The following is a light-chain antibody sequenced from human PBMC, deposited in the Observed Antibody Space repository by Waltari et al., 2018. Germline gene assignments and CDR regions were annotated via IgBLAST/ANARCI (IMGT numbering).Light chain of an antibody. Sequence: IVLTQSPGTLSLSPGERAPLSCRASQSVSSSYLAWYQQKPGQAPRLLIYGASSRATGIPDRFSGSGSGTDFTLTISRLEPEDFAVYYCQQYGSSPPRYTFGQGTKLEIK. CDR3: QQYGSSPPRYT. CDR1: QSVSSSY. CDR2: GAS. J-gene: IGKJ2*01. V-gene: IGKV3-20*01.